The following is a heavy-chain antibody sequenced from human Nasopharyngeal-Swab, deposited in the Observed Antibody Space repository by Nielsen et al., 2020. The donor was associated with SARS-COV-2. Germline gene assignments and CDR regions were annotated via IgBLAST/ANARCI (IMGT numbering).Heavy chain of an antibody. CDR2: APHHGSGI. V-gene: IGHV3-30*03. Sequence: GGSLRLSCAASGFTFSIHGMHWVRQAPGKGLESVAVAPHHGSGIFYADSVKGRFTISRDNSKNTVYLQLKTLRPEDTAVYYCARGQEFGYYYYMDVWGKGTAVTVSS. CDR3: ARGQEFGYYYYMDV. CDR1: GFTFSIHG. J-gene: IGHJ6*03. D-gene: IGHD3-3*01.